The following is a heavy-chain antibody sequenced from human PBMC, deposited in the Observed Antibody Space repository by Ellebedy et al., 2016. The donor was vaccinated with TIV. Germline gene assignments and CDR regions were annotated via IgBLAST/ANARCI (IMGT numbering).Heavy chain of an antibody. J-gene: IGHJ3*02. V-gene: IGHV3-30*18. Sequence: GGSLRLXXAASGFTFSSYGIHWVRQAPGKGLEWVAVISYDGSNKYYADSVKGRFTISRDNSKNTLYLQMNSLRAEDTAVYYCAKDLQNWGYSYGDLGDAFDIWGQGTMVTVSS. D-gene: IGHD5-18*01. CDR2: ISYDGSNK. CDR1: GFTFSSYG. CDR3: AKDLQNWGYSYGDLGDAFDI.